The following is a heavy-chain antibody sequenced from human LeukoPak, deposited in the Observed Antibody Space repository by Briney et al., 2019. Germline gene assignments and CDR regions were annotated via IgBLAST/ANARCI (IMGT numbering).Heavy chain of an antibody. CDR1: GGSITNSSYY. CDR2: LYYSGVT. J-gene: IGHJ4*02. Sequence: SETLSLTCTVSGGSITNSSYYWGWIRQPPGKGLEWVGSLYYSGVTYSNPSLESRVTTSLDTSKTQFSLRLSSVTAADTAAYFCARHRGYCSSTSCHPFDYWGQGTLVTVSS. V-gene: IGHV4-39*01. D-gene: IGHD2-2*01. CDR3: ARHRGYCSSTSCHPFDY.